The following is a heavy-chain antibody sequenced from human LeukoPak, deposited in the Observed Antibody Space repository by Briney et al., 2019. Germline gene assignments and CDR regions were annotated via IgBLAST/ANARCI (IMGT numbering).Heavy chain of an antibody. CDR1: GGSISSSSYY. CDR2: IYYSGST. J-gene: IGHJ5*02. Sequence: PSETLSLTCTVSGGSISSSSYYWGSIRQPPGKGLEWIGRIYYSGSTYYNPSLKSRVTISVDKSKNQFSLKLSSVTAAEAAVYYCARAHPVAGGGADVDTVPLGRGTLVTVSS. CDR3: ARAHPVAGGGADVDTVP. V-gene: IGHV4-39*01. D-gene: IGHD5-18*01.